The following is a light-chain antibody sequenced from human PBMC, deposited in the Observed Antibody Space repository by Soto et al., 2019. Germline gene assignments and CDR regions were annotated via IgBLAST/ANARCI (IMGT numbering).Light chain of an antibody. CDR3: QQYGSLSWT. Sequence: EIVLPQSPATLSLSPGERATLSCRASQSVSSSLAWYQQKPGQAPRLLIYGASSRVTGIPDRFSGSGSGTDFTLTINRLEPEDFAVYYCQQYGSLSWTFGQGTKVDIK. CDR1: QSVSSS. V-gene: IGKV3-20*01. J-gene: IGKJ1*01. CDR2: GAS.